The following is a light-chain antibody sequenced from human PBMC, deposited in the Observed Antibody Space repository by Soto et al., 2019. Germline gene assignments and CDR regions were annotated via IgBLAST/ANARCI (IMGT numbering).Light chain of an antibody. J-gene: IGKJ1*01. V-gene: IGKV1-39*01. CDR3: QQYSDSPPT. CDR1: QSISNH. Sequence: DIQMTQSPSSLSASVEDRVIITCRASQSISNHLNWYQQKPGKAPKLLIFAASSLQSGVPSRFSGSRSGPDFTLTISSLQPEDFAMYYCQQYSDSPPTFGQGTKVEIK. CDR2: AAS.